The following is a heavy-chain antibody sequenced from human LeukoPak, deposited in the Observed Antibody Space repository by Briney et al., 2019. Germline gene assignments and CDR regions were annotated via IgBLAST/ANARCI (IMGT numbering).Heavy chain of an antibody. V-gene: IGHV4-30-2*01. CDR1: GGSISSGGYS. Sequence: SETLSLTCAVSGGSISSGGYSWSWIRQPPGKGLEWIGYIYHSGSTYYNPSLQSRVTISVDRSKNQFSLKLSSVTAADTAVYYCARHRGYLAWFYFDYWGQGTLVTVSS. CDR3: ARHRGYLAWFYFDY. D-gene: IGHD3-10*01. J-gene: IGHJ4*02. CDR2: IYHSGST.